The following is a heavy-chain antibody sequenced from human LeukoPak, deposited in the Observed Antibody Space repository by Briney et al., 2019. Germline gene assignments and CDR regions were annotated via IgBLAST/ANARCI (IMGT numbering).Heavy chain of an antibody. V-gene: IGHV3-15*01. Sequence: GGSLRLSCAASGFTFSNAWMSWVRQAPGKGLEWVGRIKSKTDGGTTDYAAPVKGRFTISRDDSKNTLYLQMNSLKTEDTAVYYCTKPLLWFGELFPDYWGQGTLVTVSS. CDR1: GFTFSNAW. CDR2: IKSKTDGGTT. D-gene: IGHD3-10*01. CDR3: TKPLLWFGELFPDY. J-gene: IGHJ4*02.